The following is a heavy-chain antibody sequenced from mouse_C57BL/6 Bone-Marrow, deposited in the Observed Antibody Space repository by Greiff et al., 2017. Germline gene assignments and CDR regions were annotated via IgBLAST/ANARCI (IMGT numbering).Heavy chain of an antibody. Sequence: DVMLVESGGGLVKPGGSLKLSCAASGFTFSDYGMHWVRQAPEKGLEWVAYISSGSSTIYYADTVKGRFTISRDNAKNTLFLQMTSLRSEDTAMYYCARPYDYSYAMDYWGQGTSVTVSS. CDR1: GFTFSDYG. CDR3: ARPYDYSYAMDY. CDR2: ISSGSSTI. V-gene: IGHV5-17*01. J-gene: IGHJ4*01. D-gene: IGHD2-4*01.